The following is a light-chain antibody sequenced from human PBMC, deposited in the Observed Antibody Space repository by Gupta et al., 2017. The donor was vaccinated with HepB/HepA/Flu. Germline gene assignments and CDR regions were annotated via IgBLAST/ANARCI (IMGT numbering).Light chain of an antibody. CDR2: FDS. CDR1: NLGSKS. Sequence: SYVLTPPPSVSVAPGTTARITCGGNNLGSKSVNWYQQKPGQAPVLVISFDSDRPSGIPERFSGSNSGNTATLTISRVEAGDEADYYCQVYDSSSDVLVGGGTKLTVL. V-gene: IGLV3-21*04. J-gene: IGLJ2*01. CDR3: QVYDSSSDVL.